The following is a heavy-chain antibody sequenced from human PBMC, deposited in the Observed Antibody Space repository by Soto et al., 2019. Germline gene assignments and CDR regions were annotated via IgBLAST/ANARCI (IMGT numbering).Heavy chain of an antibody. Sequence: HPGGSLRLSCAASGFTFSSYGMHWVRQAPGKGLEWVAVIWYDGSNKYYADSVKGRFTISRDNSKNTLYLQMNSLRAEDTAVYYCARTRSSYDILTGYYNWREHFDYWGQGTLVTVSS. CDR1: GFTFSSYG. J-gene: IGHJ4*02. D-gene: IGHD3-9*01. CDR2: IWYDGSNK. V-gene: IGHV3-33*01. CDR3: ARTRSSYDILTGYYNWREHFDY.